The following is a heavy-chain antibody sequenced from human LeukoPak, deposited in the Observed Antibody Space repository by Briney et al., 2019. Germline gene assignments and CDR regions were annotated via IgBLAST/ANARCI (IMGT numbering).Heavy chain of an antibody. J-gene: IGHJ5*02. D-gene: IGHD3-3*01. V-gene: IGHV4-34*01. CDR1: GGSFSGYY. Sequence: PSETLSLTCAVYGGSFSGYYWSWLRQPPGKGLEWIGEINHSGSTNYNPSLRSRLPISVETSKNQFSLKRTSVTAADRPVYYCARTTIFGVSQSFDPWGQRTLVTVSS. CDR2: INHSGST. CDR3: ARTTIFGVSQSFDP.